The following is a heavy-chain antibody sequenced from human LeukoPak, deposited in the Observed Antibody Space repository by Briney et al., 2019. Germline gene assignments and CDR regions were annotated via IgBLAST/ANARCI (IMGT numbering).Heavy chain of an antibody. CDR2: RSSSSYT. CDR1: GFSFSDYS. J-gene: IGHJ4*02. CDR3: ARGDYDSSGYYEV. Sequence: GGSLRLSCAASGFSFSDYSMSWIRQAPGKGLECISYRSSSSYTYYADSVKGRFTISRDNAKNSLYLQMNSLRAEDTAVYYCARGDYDSSGYYEVWGQGTLVTVSS. V-gene: IGHV3-11*05. D-gene: IGHD3-22*01.